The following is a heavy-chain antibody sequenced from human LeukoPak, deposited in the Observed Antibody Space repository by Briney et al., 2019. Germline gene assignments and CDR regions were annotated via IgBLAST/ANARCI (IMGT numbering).Heavy chain of an antibody. D-gene: IGHD3-10*01. CDR1: GGTFSSYA. V-gene: IGHV1-69*05. Sequence: GASVKVFCKASGGTFSSYAISWVRQAPGQGLEWMGGIIPIFGTANYAQKFQGRVTITTDESTSTAYMELSSLRSEDTAVYYCASGNYYGSGSPYYYYYMDVWGKGTTVTVSS. J-gene: IGHJ6*03. CDR2: IIPIFGTA. CDR3: ASGNYYGSGSPYYYYYMDV.